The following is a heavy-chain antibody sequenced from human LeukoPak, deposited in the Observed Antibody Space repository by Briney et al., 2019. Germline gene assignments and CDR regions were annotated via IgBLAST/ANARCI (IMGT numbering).Heavy chain of an antibody. D-gene: IGHD5/OR15-5a*01. Sequence: SETLSLTCTVSGGSISSYYWSWIRQPPGKGLEWIGYIYYSGSTNSNPSLKGRVTMSVDTSKNQFSLKLSSVTAADTAVYYCARYGGVYNFDYWGQGTLVTVSS. CDR1: GGSISSYY. CDR2: IYYSGST. CDR3: ARYGGVYNFDY. J-gene: IGHJ4*02. V-gene: IGHV4-59*08.